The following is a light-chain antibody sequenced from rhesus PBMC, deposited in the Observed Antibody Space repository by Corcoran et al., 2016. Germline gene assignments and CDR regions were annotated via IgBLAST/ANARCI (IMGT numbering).Light chain of an antibody. V-gene: IGKV1-66*01. J-gene: IGKJ2*01. CDR2: YAS. CDR1: QGINNY. Sequence: DIQMTQSPSSLSASVGDRVTITCRASQGINNYLSWYQQKPGKAPKPLLYYASSLETGVPSRFSGSRSGTEYTLTISSLQPEDIATYYCQQYNNSPYSFGQGTKVEIK. CDR3: QQYNNSPYS.